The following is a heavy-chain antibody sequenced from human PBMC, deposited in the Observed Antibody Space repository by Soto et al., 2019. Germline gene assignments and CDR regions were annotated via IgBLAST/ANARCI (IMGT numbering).Heavy chain of an antibody. CDR3: ARAPRMAPFDI. Sequence: GGSLRLSCAASGFIFSPYGIHWVRQAPGKGLEWVALIRNGGSDKYYAESVTGRFTISRDNSKNTVYLQMNSLRAEDTALYFCARAPRMAPFDIWGQGTMVTVSS. V-gene: IGHV3-33*01. J-gene: IGHJ3*02. CDR2: IRNGGSDK. CDR1: GFIFSPYG.